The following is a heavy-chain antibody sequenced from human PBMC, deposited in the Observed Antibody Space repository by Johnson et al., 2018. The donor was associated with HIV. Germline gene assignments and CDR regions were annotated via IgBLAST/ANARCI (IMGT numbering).Heavy chain of an antibody. CDR2: ISWNSGSI. CDR1: GFTFDDYA. V-gene: IGHV3-9*01. D-gene: IGHD6-19*01. Sequence: QPGRSLRLSCAASGFTFDDYAMHWVRQAPGKGLEWVSGISWNSGSIGYADSVKGRFTISRDNAKNSLYLQMNSLRAEDTALYYCAKELAVAAMGAFDIWGQGTMVTVSS. CDR3: AKELAVAAMGAFDI. J-gene: IGHJ3*02.